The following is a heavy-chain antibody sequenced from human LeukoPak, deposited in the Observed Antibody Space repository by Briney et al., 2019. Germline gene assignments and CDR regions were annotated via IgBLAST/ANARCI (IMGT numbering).Heavy chain of an antibody. CDR3: ARRLGRKFGERFYYYHYMDV. Sequence: SETLSLTCTVPGGSISSSSYYWGWIRQPPGKGLEWIGSIYYSGSTYYNPSLKSRVTISVDTSKNQFSLKLSSVTAADTAVYYCARRLGRKFGERFYYYHYMDVWGKGTTVTISS. V-gene: IGHV4-39*07. CDR1: GGSISSSSYY. D-gene: IGHD3-10*01. CDR2: IYYSGST. J-gene: IGHJ6*03.